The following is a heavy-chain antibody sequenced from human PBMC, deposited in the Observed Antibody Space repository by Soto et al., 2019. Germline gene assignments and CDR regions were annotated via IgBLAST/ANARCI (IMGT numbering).Heavy chain of an antibody. V-gene: IGHV1-69*13. J-gene: IGHJ4*02. Sequence: SVKVSSKASGGTFSSYAISWVRQAPGQGLEWMGGIIPIFGTANYAQKFQGRVTITAGESTSTAYMELSSLRSEDTAVYYCAIGVPSIAAPYYFDYWGQGTLVTVSS. D-gene: IGHD6-6*01. CDR2: IIPIFGTA. CDR1: GGTFSSYA. CDR3: AIGVPSIAAPYYFDY.